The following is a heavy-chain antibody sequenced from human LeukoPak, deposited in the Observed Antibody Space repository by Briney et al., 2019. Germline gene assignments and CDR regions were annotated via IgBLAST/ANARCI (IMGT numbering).Heavy chain of an antibody. V-gene: IGHV3-15*01. D-gene: IGHD4-17*01. Sequence: GGSLRLSCAASGFTFSSYAMSWVRQAPGKGLEWVGRIKSKTDGGTTDYAAPVKGRFTISRDDSKNTLSLQMNSLRAEDTAVYYCAKGDRMTTVPFFDYWGQGTLVTVSS. CDR1: GFTFSSYA. CDR2: IKSKTDGGTT. CDR3: AKGDRMTTVPFFDY. J-gene: IGHJ4*02.